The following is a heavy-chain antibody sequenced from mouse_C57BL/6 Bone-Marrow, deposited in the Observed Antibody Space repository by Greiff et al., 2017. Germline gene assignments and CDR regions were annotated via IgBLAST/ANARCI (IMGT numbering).Heavy chain of an antibody. J-gene: IGHJ4*01. CDR2: IDPENGDT. V-gene: IGHV14-4*01. CDR1: GFNIKDDY. D-gene: IGHD6-5*01. Sequence: VQVEESGASLVMPGASVKLSCTASGFNIKDDYMHWVKQRPEQGLEWIGWIDPENGDTEYASKFQGKATITADTSSNTAYLQLSSLTSEDTAVYYCTPIYFAMDYWGQGTSVTVSS. CDR3: TPIYFAMDY.